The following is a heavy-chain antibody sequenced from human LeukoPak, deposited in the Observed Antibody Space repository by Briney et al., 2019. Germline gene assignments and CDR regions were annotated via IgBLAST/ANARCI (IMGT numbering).Heavy chain of an antibody. V-gene: IGHV1-69*05. CDR1: GGTFSSYA. Sequence: SVKVSCKASGGTFSSYAISWVRQAPGQGLEWMGRIIPIFGTANYAQKFQGRVTITTDESTSTAYMELSSLRSEDTVVYYCALFKVLDGDYHYWGQGTLVTVSS. CDR3: ALFKVLDGDYHY. CDR2: IIPIFGTA. J-gene: IGHJ4*02. D-gene: IGHD4-17*01.